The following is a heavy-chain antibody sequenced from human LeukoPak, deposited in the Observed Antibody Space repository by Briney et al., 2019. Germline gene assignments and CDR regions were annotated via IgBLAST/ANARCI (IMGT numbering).Heavy chain of an antibody. J-gene: IGHJ4*02. CDR1: GFTSSSYA. CDR3: ARDRVVVLYFDY. CDR2: ISYDGSNK. V-gene: IGHV3-30*15. Sequence: GRSLRLSCAASGFTSSSYAMHWVRQAPGKGLEWVAVISYDGSNKYYADSVKGRFTISRDNSKNRLYLQVSSRGAGGGGGDYCARDRVVVLYFDYWGQGALVTVAS. D-gene: IGHD2-2*01.